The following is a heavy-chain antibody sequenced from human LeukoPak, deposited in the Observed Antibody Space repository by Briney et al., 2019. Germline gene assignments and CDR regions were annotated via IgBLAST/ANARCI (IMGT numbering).Heavy chain of an antibody. J-gene: IGHJ3*02. Sequence: SETLSLTCTVSGYSISSGYYWGWIRQPPGKGLEWIGSIYHSGSTYYNPSLKSRVTISVDTSKNQFSLKLSSVTAADTAVYYCARGYYVWGSYRSPGAFDIWGQGTMVTVSS. CDR1: GYSISSGYY. V-gene: IGHV4-38-2*02. D-gene: IGHD3-16*02. CDR2: IYHSGST. CDR3: ARGYYVWGSYRSPGAFDI.